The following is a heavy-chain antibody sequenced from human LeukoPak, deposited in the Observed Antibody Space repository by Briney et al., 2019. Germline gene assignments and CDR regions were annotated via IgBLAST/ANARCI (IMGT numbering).Heavy chain of an antibody. D-gene: IGHD2-2*01. CDR2: IYYSGST. CDR3: ARDKVGHFDY. Sequence: SETLSLTCAVYGGSFSGYYWSWIRQPPGKGLEWIGYIYYSGSTYYNPSLKSRVTISVDTSKNQFSLKLSSVTAADTAVYYCARDKVGHFDYWGQGTLVTVSS. J-gene: IGHJ4*02. CDR1: GGSFSGYY. V-gene: IGHV4-30-4*01.